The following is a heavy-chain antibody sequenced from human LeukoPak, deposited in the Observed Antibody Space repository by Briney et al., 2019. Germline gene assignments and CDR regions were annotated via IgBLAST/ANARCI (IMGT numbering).Heavy chain of an antibody. D-gene: IGHD2-21*02. J-gene: IGHJ4*02. V-gene: IGHV3-23*01. CDR3: AKGHRYCASGNCNSAIDY. Sequence: PGGSLRLSCSMSAFTRSHYAMSWVRQAAGEVREWVSTIGDGGGRTDYTDSVNGRFTISRDNSKNTLYLQMSSLGAEDTAVYYCAKGHRYCASGNCNSAIDYWGQGTLVTVSS. CDR2: IGDGGGRT. CDR1: AFTRSHYA.